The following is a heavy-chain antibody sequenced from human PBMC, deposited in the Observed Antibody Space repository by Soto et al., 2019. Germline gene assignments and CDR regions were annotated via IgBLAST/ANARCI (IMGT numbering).Heavy chain of an antibody. CDR1: GGSISSSSYY. J-gene: IGHJ3*02. CDR3: ARMGKLGYCSSTSCYVAFDI. D-gene: IGHD2-2*01. CDR2: IYYSGST. Sequence: PSETLSLTCTVSGGSISSSSYYWGWIRQPPGKGLEWIGSIYYSGSTYYNPSLKSRVTISVDTSKNQFSLKLRSVTAADTAVYYCARMGKLGYCSSTSCYVAFDIWGQGTMVTVSS. V-gene: IGHV4-39*01.